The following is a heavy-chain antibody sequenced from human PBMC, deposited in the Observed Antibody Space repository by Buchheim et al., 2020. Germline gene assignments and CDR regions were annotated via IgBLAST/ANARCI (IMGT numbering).Heavy chain of an antibody. CDR1: GYTFTGYY. CDR2: INPNSGGT. J-gene: IGHJ6*02. CDR3: ARDRQLVTYHYYYGMDV. V-gene: IGHV1-2*04. Sequence: QVQLVQSGAEVKKPGASVKVSCKASGYTFTGYYMHWVRQAPGQGLEWMGWINPNSGGTNYAQKFQGWVTMTRDTSISSAYMELSRLRSHDTAVYYCARDRQLVTYHYYYGMDVWGQGTT. D-gene: IGHD6-6*01.